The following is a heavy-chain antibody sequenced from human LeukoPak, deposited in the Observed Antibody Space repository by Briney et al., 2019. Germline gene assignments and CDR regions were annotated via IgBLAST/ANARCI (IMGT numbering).Heavy chain of an antibody. D-gene: IGHD2-15*01. Sequence: GESLKISCKGSGYSFTSYWIGWVRQMLGKGLEWMGIIYPGDSDTRYSPSFQGQVTISADKSISTAYLQWSSLKASDTAMYYCAIHRAGYCSGGSCYSAHYYYYYGMDVWGQGTTVTVSS. CDR3: AIHRAGYCSGGSCYSAHYYYYYGMDV. J-gene: IGHJ6*02. CDR2: IYPGDSDT. V-gene: IGHV5-51*01. CDR1: GYSFTSYW.